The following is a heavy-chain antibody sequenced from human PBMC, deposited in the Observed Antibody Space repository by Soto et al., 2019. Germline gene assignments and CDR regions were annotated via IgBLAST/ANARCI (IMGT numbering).Heavy chain of an antibody. CDR1: GASVSSYF. CDR2: IYNSART. CDR3: ARVHSGWSSGHGLDV. J-gene: IGHJ6*02. Sequence: PSETLSLTCTVSGASVSSYFWSWVRQPPGKGLEWIGYIYNSARTNYNQSLKSRVTISLDTSDNDFSLRLTSLTAADTAVYYCARVHSGWSSGHGLDVWGQGTTVTVSS. V-gene: IGHV4-59*02. D-gene: IGHD6-19*01.